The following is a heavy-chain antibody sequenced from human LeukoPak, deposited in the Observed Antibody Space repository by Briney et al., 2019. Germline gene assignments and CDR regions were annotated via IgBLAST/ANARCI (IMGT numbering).Heavy chain of an antibody. D-gene: IGHD4-17*01. J-gene: IGHJ4*02. CDR3: ARLPRGTTTVTTGY. V-gene: IGHV3-48*01. CDR1: GFTFSSYS. Sequence: GGSLRLSCAASGFTFSSYSMNWVRQAPGKGLEWVSYISSSSSTIYYADSVKGRFTISRDNAKNSLYLQMNSLRAEDTAVYYCARLPRGTTTVTTGYWGQGTLVTVSS. CDR2: ISSSSSTI.